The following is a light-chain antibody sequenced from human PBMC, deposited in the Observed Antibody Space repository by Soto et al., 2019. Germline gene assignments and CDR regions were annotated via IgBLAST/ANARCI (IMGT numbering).Light chain of an antibody. J-gene: IGKJ4*01. CDR3: QQRSNWPLT. CDR1: QSVSSSY. Sequence: IVMTPSPATLSGSPGERAALSCRASQSVSSSYLAWYQQKPGQAPRLLIYDASTRATGIPARFSGSGSGTAFPLTVSSLEPEDFAVYFCQQRSNWPLTFGGGTKVDIK. CDR2: DAS. V-gene: IGKV3D-20*02.